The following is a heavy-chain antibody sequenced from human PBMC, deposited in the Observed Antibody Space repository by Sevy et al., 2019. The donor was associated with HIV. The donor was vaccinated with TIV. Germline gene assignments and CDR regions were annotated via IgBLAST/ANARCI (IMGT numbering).Heavy chain of an antibody. Sequence: GGSLRLSCAASGFTFSSYSMNWVRQAPGKGLEWVSSISSSSSYIYYADSVKGRFTNSSDNAKNSLYLQMNSLRAEDTAVYYCARGSDIVVVVAATPLDYWGQGTLVTVSS. CDR2: ISSSSSYI. CDR1: GFTFSSYS. D-gene: IGHD2-15*01. V-gene: IGHV3-21*01. J-gene: IGHJ4*02. CDR3: ARGSDIVVVVAATPLDY.